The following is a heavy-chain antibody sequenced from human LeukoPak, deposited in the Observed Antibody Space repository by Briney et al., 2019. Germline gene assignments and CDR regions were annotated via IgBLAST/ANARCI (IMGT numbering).Heavy chain of an antibody. CDR1: GFTFSSYA. J-gene: IGHJ4*02. V-gene: IGHV3-30*04. CDR2: ISYDGSNK. Sequence: AGSLTLSCAASGFTFSSYAMHWVRQAPGKGLEWVAVISYDGSNKYYADSVKGRFTISRDNSKNTLYLQMNSLRAEDTAVYYCARGLVSYFDYWGQGTLVTVSS. D-gene: IGHD5/OR15-5a*01. CDR3: ARGLVSYFDY.